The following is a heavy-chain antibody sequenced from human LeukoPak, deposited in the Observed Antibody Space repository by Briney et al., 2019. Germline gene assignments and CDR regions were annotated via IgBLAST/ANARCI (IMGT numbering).Heavy chain of an antibody. J-gene: IGHJ5*02. D-gene: IGHD6-13*01. CDR1: GGSISTYY. V-gene: IGHV4-59*01. CDR2: IYYSGST. CDR3: ATIATAGTT. Sequence: SEALSLTCTVSGGSISTYYWSWIRQPPGKGLEWIGYIYYSGSTNYNPSLKSRVTISVDASKNQFSLKLSPVTAADTAVYYCATIATAGTTWGQGTLVTVSS.